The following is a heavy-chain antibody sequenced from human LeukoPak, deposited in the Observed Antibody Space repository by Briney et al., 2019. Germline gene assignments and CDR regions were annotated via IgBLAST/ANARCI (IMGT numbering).Heavy chain of an antibody. CDR1: GFTFSGFA. Sequence: PGGSLRLSCAASGFTFSGFAMSWVRRTPGKGLEWVSGISGSGDNTLYADSVKGRFTISRDNSKNTLYLEMNSLRAEDTAVYYCAKFQQLPATFDYWGQGTLVTVSS. D-gene: IGHD6-13*01. V-gene: IGHV3-23*01. J-gene: IGHJ4*02. CDR3: AKFQQLPATFDY. CDR2: ISGSGDNT.